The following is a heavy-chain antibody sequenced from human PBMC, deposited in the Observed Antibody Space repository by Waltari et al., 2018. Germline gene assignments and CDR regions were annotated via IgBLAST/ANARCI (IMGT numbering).Heavy chain of an antibody. CDR1: GDSISSYY. CDR2: ISYTGST. J-gene: IGHJ4*02. Sequence: QVQLQESGPGLGKPSETLSPTCTVSGDSISSYYWSWIRQPPGKGLEWIGYISYTGSTNYNPSLKSRVTFSVDTSKNQFSLKLSSATAADTAVYYCARALVTTRIYFDYWGLGTLVTVSS. CDR3: ARALVTTRIYFDY. D-gene: IGHD5-12*01. V-gene: IGHV4-59*08.